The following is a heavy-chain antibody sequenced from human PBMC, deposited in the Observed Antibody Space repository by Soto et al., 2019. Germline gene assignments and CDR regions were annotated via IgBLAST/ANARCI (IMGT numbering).Heavy chain of an antibody. Sequence: SETLSLTCTVSGGSISSSSYYWGWIRQPPGKGLEWIGSIYYSGSTYYNPSLKSRVTISVDTSKNQFSLKLSSVTAADTAVYYCARYYDFWSGYPQLVDPRGQGTLVTVSS. CDR2: IYYSGST. D-gene: IGHD3-3*01. V-gene: IGHV4-39*01. J-gene: IGHJ5*02. CDR1: GGSISSSSYY. CDR3: ARYYDFWSGYPQLVDP.